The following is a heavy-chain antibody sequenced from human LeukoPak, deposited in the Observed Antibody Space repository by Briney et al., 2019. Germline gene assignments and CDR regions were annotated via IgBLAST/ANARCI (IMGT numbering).Heavy chain of an antibody. D-gene: IGHD2-2*01. J-gene: IGHJ5*02. CDR2: INPSGGST. Sequence: ASVKVSCKASGYTFTSYYMHWVRQAPGQGLEWMGIINPSGGSTSYAQKFQGRVTMTRDMSTSTVYMELSSLRSDDTAVYYCARGPAPRGYCSSTSCFTWGQGTLVTVSS. V-gene: IGHV1-46*01. CDR1: GYTFTSYY. CDR3: ARGPAPRGYCSSTSCFT.